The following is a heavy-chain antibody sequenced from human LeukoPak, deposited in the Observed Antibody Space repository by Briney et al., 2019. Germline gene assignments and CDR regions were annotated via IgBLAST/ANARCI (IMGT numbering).Heavy chain of an antibody. Sequence: GGSLRLSCAASGFTFSNYVMSWVRQAPGKGLEWVSAITGSGDSTYYADSVKGRFIISRDNSKNTLSLQMNSLRAEDTAVYYCARGHSSGWYYFDYWGQGTLVTVSS. CDR2: ITGSGDST. V-gene: IGHV3-23*01. CDR1: GFTFSNYV. D-gene: IGHD6-19*01. J-gene: IGHJ4*02. CDR3: ARGHSSGWYYFDY.